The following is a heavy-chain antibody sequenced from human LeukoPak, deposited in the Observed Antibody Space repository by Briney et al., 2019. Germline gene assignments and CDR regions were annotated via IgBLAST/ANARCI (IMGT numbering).Heavy chain of an antibody. CDR3: ARDPGYCGRTSCYAVWNFDS. V-gene: IGHV3-48*02. D-gene: IGHD2-2*01. Sequence: GGPLRHSCAASGLTHSSYNMNDAPHATGKALEGGSYLSKSSRTIYYADSVKGRFTISRDNDKNSLYLQMNSLRDEDTAVYYCARDPGYCGRTSCYAVWNFDSWGQGTLVTVSS. CDR1: GLTHSSYN. J-gene: IGHJ4*02. CDR2: LSKSSRTI.